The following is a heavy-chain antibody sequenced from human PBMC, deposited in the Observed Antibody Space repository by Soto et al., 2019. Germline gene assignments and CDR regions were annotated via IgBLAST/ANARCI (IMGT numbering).Heavy chain of an antibody. V-gene: IGHV4-39*07. D-gene: IGHD6-13*01. Sequence: SETLSLTCTVSGGSISSGDYYWSWIRQPPGKGLEWIGEINHSGSTNYNPSLKSRVTISVDTSKNQFSLKLSSVTAADTAVYYCASPAPIAAAGTQYYYYGMDVWGQGTTVTVSS. CDR1: GGSISSGDYY. CDR3: ASPAPIAAAGTQYYYYGMDV. CDR2: INHSGST. J-gene: IGHJ6*02.